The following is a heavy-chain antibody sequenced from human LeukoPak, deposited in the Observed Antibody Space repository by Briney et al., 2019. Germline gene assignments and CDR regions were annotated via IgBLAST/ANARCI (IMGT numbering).Heavy chain of an antibody. D-gene: IGHD3-9*01. CDR1: GGSISSYY. V-gene: IGHV4-59*01. J-gene: IGHJ4*02. CDR2: IYYSGST. Sequence: PSETLSLTCTVSGGSISSYYWSWIRQPPGKGLEWIGYIYYSGSTNYNPSLKGRVTISVDTSKNQFSLKLSSVTAADTAVYYCAREYYDILTGYKRIDYWGQGTLVTVSS. CDR3: AREYYDILTGYKRIDY.